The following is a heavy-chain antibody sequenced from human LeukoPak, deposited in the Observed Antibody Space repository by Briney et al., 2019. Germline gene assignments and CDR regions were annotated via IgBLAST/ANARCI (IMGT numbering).Heavy chain of an antibody. CDR1: GYTFTGYY. CDR3: VRSNSNAFDI. D-gene: IGHD1-1*01. V-gene: IGHV1-2*02. Sequence: GASVKVSCKASGYTFTGYYMHWVRQAPGQGLQWVGWIIPNSGATNSGQNFQGRVTMTRDTSIATVYMELSRLTSDDTAVYYCVRSNSNAFDIWGQGTMVTVSS. J-gene: IGHJ3*02. CDR2: IIPNSGAT.